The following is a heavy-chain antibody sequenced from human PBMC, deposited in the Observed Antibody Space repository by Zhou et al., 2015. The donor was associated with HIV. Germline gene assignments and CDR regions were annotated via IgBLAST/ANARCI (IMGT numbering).Heavy chain of an antibody. D-gene: IGHD2-15*01. CDR3: ARPYCSGGSCHDAFDI. J-gene: IGHJ3*02. Sequence: QVQLVQSGAEVKKPGSSVKVSCKASGGTFSSYAISWVRQAPGQGLEWMGGIIPIFGTANYAQKFQGRVTITADESTSTAYMELSSLRSEDTAVYYCARPYCSGGSCHDAFDIWGQGTMVTVSS. CDR1: GGTFSSYA. CDR2: IIPIFGTA. V-gene: IGHV1-69*12.